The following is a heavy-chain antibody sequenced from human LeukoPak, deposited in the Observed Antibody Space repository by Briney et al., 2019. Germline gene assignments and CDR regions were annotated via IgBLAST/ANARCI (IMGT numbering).Heavy chain of an antibody. Sequence: GGSLRLSCAASGFTFSSYSMNWVRQAPGKGLEWVSSISSSSSCIYYADSVKGRFTISRDNAKNSLYLQMNSLRAEDTAVYYCAREILWFGELSYDYWGQGTLVTVSS. CDR2: ISSSSSCI. J-gene: IGHJ4*02. CDR3: AREILWFGELSYDY. V-gene: IGHV3-21*01. CDR1: GFTFSSYS. D-gene: IGHD3-10*01.